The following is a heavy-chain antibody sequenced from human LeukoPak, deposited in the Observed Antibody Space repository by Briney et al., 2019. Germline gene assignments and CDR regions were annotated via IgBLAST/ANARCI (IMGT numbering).Heavy chain of an antibody. CDR2: TYYRSKWYN. Sequence: SQTLSLTCAISGDSVSSNSAAWNWIRQSPSRGLEWLGRTYYRSKWYNDYAVSVKSRITINPDTPKNQFSLQLNSVTPEDTAVYYCARAIPYRRSSSEFDYWGQGTLVTVSS. CDR3: ARAIPYRRSSSEFDY. CDR1: GDSVSSNSAA. J-gene: IGHJ4*02. V-gene: IGHV6-1*01. D-gene: IGHD6-6*01.